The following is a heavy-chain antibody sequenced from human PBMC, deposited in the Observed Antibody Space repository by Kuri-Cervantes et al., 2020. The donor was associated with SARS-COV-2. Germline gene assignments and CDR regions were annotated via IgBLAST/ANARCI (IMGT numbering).Heavy chain of an antibody. CDR1: GFTFSSYW. J-gene: IGHJ4*02. CDR3: AKSPRGDYLIFDY. Sequence: GGSLRLSCAASGFTFSSYWMSWVRQAPGKGLEWVANIKQDGSEKYYVDSVKGRFTISRDNAKNSLYLQMNSLRAEDTAVYYCAKSPRGDYLIFDYWGQGTLVTVSS. D-gene: IGHD2/OR15-2a*01. V-gene: IGHV3-7*01. CDR2: IKQDGSEK.